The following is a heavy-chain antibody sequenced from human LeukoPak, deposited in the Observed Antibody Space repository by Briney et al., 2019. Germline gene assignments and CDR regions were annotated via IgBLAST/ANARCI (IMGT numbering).Heavy chain of an antibody. CDR3: AREDDCSSTSCYRSAFDI. D-gene: IGHD2-2*02. Sequence: SVKVSCKASGGTFSSYTISWVRQAPGQGLEWMGRIIPMLGIANYAQKFQGRVTITADKSTSTAYMELSSLRSEDTAVYYCAREDDCSSTSCYRSAFDIWGQGTMVTVSS. CDR2: IIPMLGIA. J-gene: IGHJ3*02. CDR1: GGTFSSYT. V-gene: IGHV1-69*04.